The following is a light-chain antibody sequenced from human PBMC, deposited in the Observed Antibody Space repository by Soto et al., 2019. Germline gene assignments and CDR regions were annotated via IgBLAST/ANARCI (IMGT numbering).Light chain of an antibody. CDR3: QHYGSSRT. J-gene: IGKJ1*01. CDR2: GAS. V-gene: IGKV3-20*01. Sequence: EIVLTQSRGTLSLSPGERATLACRASQTVSSYLAWYQQKPGQAPRLLIYGASNRATGIPDRFSGSGSGTDFTLTISRLEPEDFAVYYCQHYGSSRTFGQGTKVDIK. CDR1: QTVSSY.